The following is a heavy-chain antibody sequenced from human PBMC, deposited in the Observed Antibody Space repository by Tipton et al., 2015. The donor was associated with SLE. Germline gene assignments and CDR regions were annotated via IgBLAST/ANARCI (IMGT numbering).Heavy chain of an antibody. J-gene: IGHJ4*02. D-gene: IGHD2-15*01. Sequence: TLSLTCAVYGGSFSGYYWNWIRQPPGKGLEWIGEINYSGSTKYNASLKSRVTMSIDTSKNQFSLKVKSVTAADTAVYYCATVNCSLGGCILDSWGRGTLVTVSS. CDR2: INYSGST. V-gene: IGHV4-34*01. CDR1: GGSFSGYY. CDR3: ATVNCSLGGCILDS.